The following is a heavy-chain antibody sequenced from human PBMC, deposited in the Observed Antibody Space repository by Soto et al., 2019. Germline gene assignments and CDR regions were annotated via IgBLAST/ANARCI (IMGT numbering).Heavy chain of an antibody. J-gene: IGHJ6*02. D-gene: IGHD1-26*01. Sequence: SETLSLTCTVSGASVSSDDYYWSWIHQPPGKGLEWIGYFYPRGSTYTNPSLKSRVTMSIDTSKNQFSLKMTSVTAADTAVYYCATAPGPYFHGMDVWGRGTTVTVSS. CDR1: GASVSSDDYY. V-gene: IGHV4-30-4*01. CDR3: ATAPGPYFHGMDV. CDR2: FYPRGST.